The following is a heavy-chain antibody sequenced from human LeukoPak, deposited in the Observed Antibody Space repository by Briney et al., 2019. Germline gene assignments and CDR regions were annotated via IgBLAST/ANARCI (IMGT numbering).Heavy chain of an antibody. Sequence: GGSLRLSCAASGFTVSSNYMSWVRQAPGKGLEWASDIYSGGSTYYADSVKGRFTISRHNSKNTLYLQMNSLRAEDTAVYYCASSKMATISVSHYYGMDVWGQGTTVTVSS. V-gene: IGHV3-53*04. CDR3: ASSKMATISVSHYYGMDV. J-gene: IGHJ6*02. D-gene: IGHD5-24*01. CDR1: GFTVSSNY. CDR2: IYSGGST.